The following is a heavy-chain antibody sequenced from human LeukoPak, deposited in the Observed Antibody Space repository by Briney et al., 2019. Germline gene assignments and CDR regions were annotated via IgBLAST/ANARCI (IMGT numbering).Heavy chain of an antibody. J-gene: IGHJ4*02. D-gene: IGHD5-24*01. CDR2: IYYSGST. CDR1: GGSISSYY. Sequence: SETLSLTCTVSGGSISSYYWSWIRQPPGKGLEWIGYIYYSGSTNYNPSLKSRVTISVDTSKNQFSLKLSSVTAADTAAYYCARDGDGSGVAKYWGQGTLVTVSS. V-gene: IGHV4-59*01. CDR3: ARDGDGSGVAKY.